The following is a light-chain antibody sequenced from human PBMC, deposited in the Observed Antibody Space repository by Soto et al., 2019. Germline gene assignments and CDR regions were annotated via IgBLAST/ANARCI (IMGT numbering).Light chain of an antibody. CDR1: QSVSTN. Sequence: EIVMTQSPTTLSVSPGDRATLSCRASQSVSTNLAWYQQKPGQVPSLLIYGASTRASGIPARFSGSGSGTEFTLTIGSLQSEDFEVYYCQQYSSSPSFGQGTRLEIK. J-gene: IGKJ5*01. CDR3: QQYSSSPS. V-gene: IGKV3-15*01. CDR2: GAS.